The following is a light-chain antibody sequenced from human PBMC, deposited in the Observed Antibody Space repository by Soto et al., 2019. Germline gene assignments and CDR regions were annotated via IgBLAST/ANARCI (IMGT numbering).Light chain of an antibody. CDR1: NIEIKS. J-gene: IGLJ2*01. CDR2: DDG. Sequence: SYELTQPPSVSVAPGQTARITCGGNNIEIKSVHWYQQKPGQAPVLVVYDDGDRTTGIPERFSGSKSGNTATLTTSRVEAGDEADYYCQVWDTTNNVIYGGGKQLTV. V-gene: IGLV3-21*02. CDR3: QVWDTTNNVI.